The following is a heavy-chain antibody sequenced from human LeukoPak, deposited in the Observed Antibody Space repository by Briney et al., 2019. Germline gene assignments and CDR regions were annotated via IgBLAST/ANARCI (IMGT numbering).Heavy chain of an antibody. D-gene: IGHD6-13*01. CDR2: ISGSGGST. CDR3: ASAEVQLAAAGPFDY. CDR1: GFTFSSYA. Sequence: PGGSLRLFCAASGFTFSSYAMSWVRQAPGKGLEWVSAISGSGGSTYYADSVKGRFTISRDNSKNTLYLQMNSLRAEDTAVYYCASAEVQLAAAGPFDYWGQGTLVTVSS. V-gene: IGHV3-23*01. J-gene: IGHJ4*02.